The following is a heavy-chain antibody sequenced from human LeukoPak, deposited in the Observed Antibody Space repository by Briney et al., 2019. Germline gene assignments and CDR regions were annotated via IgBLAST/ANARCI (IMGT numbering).Heavy chain of an antibody. D-gene: IGHD6-13*01. CDR3: ATYQYSSSWTNFDY. J-gene: IGHJ4*02. CDR2: IWYDGSNK. Sequence: GRSLRLSCAVSGFTFSSYGMHWVRQAPGKGLEWVAVIWYDGSNKYYADSVKGRFTISRDNSKNTLYVQMNSLRTEDTAVYYCATYQYSSSWTNFDYWGQGTLVTVSS. CDR1: GFTFSSYG. V-gene: IGHV3-33*01.